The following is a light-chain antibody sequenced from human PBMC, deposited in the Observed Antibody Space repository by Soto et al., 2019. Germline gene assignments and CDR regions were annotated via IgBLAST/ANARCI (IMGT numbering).Light chain of an antibody. Sequence: EIVLTQSPGTLSLSPGERATLSCRASQSVSSNYLAWYQRKPGQAPRLLIYGASSRATDIPNRFSGSGSGTLFTLTITTLETDDFAVYFCPQYGGSPPTFGQGT. CDR1: QSVSSNY. V-gene: IGKV3-20*01. J-gene: IGKJ1*01. CDR2: GAS. CDR3: PQYGGSPPT.